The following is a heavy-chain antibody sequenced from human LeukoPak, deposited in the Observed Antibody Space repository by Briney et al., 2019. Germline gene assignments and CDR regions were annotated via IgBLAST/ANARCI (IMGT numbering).Heavy chain of an antibody. D-gene: IGHD5-12*01. CDR1: GFTFSDYY. V-gene: IGHV3-11*01. Sequence: PGGSLRLSCAASGFTFSDYYMSWIRQAPGKGLEWVSYISSSGTTISYADSVKGRFTISRDNAKNSLYLQMNSLRAEDTAVYYCATYSGYDRIFDHWGQGTLVTVSS. J-gene: IGHJ4*02. CDR2: ISSSGTTI. CDR3: ATYSGYDRIFDH.